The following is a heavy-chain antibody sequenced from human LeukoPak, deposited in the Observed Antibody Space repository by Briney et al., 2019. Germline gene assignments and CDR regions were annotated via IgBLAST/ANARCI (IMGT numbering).Heavy chain of an antibody. CDR1: GFTFTSSA. J-gene: IGHJ6*02. Sequence: GASVKDSCKASGFTFTSSAMQWVRQARGQRLEWIGWIVVGSGNTNYAQKFQERVTITRDMSTSTAYMELSSLRSEDTAVYYCAAGVVVIGYYYYGMDVWGQGTTVTVSS. D-gene: IGHD3-22*01. V-gene: IGHV1-58*02. CDR2: IVVGSGNT. CDR3: AAGVVVIGYYYYGMDV.